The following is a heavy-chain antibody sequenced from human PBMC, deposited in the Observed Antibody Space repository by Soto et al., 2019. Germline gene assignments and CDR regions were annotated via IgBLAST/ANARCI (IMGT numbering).Heavy chain of an antibody. J-gene: IGHJ4*02. CDR3: AGDRGRYFWSGYYDY. V-gene: IGHV3-7*01. Sequence: GGSLRLSCAASGFTFSSYWMSWVRQAPGKGLEWVANIKQDGSEKYYVDSVKGRFTISRDNAKNSLYLQMNSLRAEDMAVYYCAGDRGRYFWSGYYDYWGQGTLVTVSS. D-gene: IGHD3-3*01. CDR2: IKQDGSEK. CDR1: GFTFSSYW.